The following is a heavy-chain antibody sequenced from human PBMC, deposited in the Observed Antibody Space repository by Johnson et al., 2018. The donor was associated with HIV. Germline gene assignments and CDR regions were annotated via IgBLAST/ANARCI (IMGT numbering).Heavy chain of an antibody. V-gene: IGHV3-30*04. J-gene: IGHJ3*02. CDR2: ISYDGSNK. CDR3: ARDGTRYYYESSGSRGIFDI. D-gene: IGHD3-22*01. Sequence: QVQLVESGGGVVQPGRSLRLSCAASGFMFSSFAMHWVRQAPGKGLEWVAVISYDGSNKYYADSVKGRFTISRDNSKNTLYLQMNSLRAEDTAVYYCARDGTRYYYESSGSRGIFDIWGQGTMVTVSS. CDR1: GFMFSSFA.